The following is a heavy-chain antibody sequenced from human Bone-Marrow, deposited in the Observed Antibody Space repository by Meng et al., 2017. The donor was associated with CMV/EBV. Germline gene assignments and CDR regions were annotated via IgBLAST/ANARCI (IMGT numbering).Heavy chain of an antibody. J-gene: IGHJ4*02. CDR2: IYYSGST. Sequence: SEPLSLTCTVSGGSISSSSYYWGWIRQPPGKGLEWIGSIYYSGSTYYNPSLKSRVTISVDTSKNQFSLKLSSVTAADTAVYYCARVTIFGAIYWGQGTLVTVSS. CDR1: GGSISSSSYY. V-gene: IGHV4-39*07. CDR3: ARVTIFGAIY. D-gene: IGHD3-3*01.